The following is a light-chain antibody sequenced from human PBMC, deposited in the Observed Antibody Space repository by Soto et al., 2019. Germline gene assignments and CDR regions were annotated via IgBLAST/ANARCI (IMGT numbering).Light chain of an antibody. CDR3: QKRSNCQELT. J-gene: IGKJ4*01. Sequence: EIVLTQSPATLSLSPGERATLSCRASQSVSSYLAWYQQKPGQAPRLLIYDASNRATGIPARFSGSGSGTDFTLTISSLEPEDFAVYYCQKRSNCQELTFGGGTKVDIK. V-gene: IGKV3-11*01. CDR1: QSVSSY. CDR2: DAS.